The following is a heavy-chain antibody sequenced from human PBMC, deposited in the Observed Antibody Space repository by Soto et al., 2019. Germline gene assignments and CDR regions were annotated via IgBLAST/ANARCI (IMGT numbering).Heavy chain of an antibody. CDR2: IDTGGTGT. V-gene: IGHV3-74*03. CDR3: ARDRPHSWLDP. CDR1: GFTFTDYW. J-gene: IGHJ5*02. Sequence: GGSLRLSCTASGFTFTDYWMHWVRQAPGKGLVWVSGIDTGGTGTQYADSVKGRFTISRDNAKNTPYLQMNSLRVEDTAVYYCARDRPHSWLDPWGQGTLVTVSS.